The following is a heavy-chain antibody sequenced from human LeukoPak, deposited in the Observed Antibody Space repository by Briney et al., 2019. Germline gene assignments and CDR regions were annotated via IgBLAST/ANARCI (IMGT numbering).Heavy chain of an antibody. CDR1: GGSISSSSYY. V-gene: IGHV4-39*01. D-gene: IGHD5-12*01. CDR2: IYYSGST. Sequence: PPETLSLTCTVSGGSISSSSYYWGWSRQPPGRGLEWIVSIYYSGSTYYNPSLKSRVTISVDTSKNQFSLKLSSVTAADTAVYYCARHSSIVATIGKWGQGTLVTVSS. J-gene: IGHJ4*02. CDR3: ARHSSIVATIGK.